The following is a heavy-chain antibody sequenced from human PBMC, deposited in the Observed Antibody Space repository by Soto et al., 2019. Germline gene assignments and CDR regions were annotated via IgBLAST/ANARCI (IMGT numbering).Heavy chain of an antibody. J-gene: IGHJ4*02. CDR3: AVSWIQLWESDY. CDR2: INPNSGGT. CDR1: GYTFTGYY. Sequence: ASVKVSCKASGYTFTGYYMHWVRQAPGQGLEWMGWINPNSGGTNYAQKFQGRVTMTRDTSISTAYMELSRLRSDDTAVYYGAVSWIQLWESDYWGQGTLVTVSS. D-gene: IGHD5-18*01. V-gene: IGHV1-2*02.